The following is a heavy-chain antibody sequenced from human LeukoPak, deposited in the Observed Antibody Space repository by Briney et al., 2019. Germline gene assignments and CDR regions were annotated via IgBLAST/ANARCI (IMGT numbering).Heavy chain of an antibody. V-gene: IGHV4-34*01. D-gene: IGHD3-22*01. CDR1: GGSFSGYY. CDR3: AAGEDYDSSGY. Sequence: SETLSLTCAVYGGSFSGYYWSWIRQPPGKGLEWIGEINHSGSTNYNPSLKSRGTISVDTSKNQFSLKLSSVTAADTAVYYCAAGEDYDSSGYWGQGTLVTVSS. J-gene: IGHJ4*02. CDR2: INHSGST.